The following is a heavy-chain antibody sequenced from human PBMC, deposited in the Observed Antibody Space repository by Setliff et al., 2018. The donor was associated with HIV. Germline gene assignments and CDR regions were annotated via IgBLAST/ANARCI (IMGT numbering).Heavy chain of an antibody. Sequence: SVKVSCKASGGTFSSYTISWVRQAPGQGLEWMGGISPIFGTANYAQKFQGRVTITADESTSTAYMELSSLRSEDTAVYYCARGEGYCSGGDCYYSYMDVWGKGTTVTVSS. D-gene: IGHD2-15*01. CDR3: ARGEGYCSGGDCYYSYMDV. CDR2: ISPIFGTA. V-gene: IGHV1-69*13. J-gene: IGHJ6*03. CDR1: GGTFSSYT.